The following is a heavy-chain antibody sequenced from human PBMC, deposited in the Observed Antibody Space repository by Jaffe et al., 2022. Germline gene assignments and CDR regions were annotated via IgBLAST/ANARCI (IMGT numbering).Heavy chain of an antibody. CDR1: GYTFTGYY. CDR3: ARPVESIAVAGTKVRGDWFDP. J-gene: IGHJ5*02. V-gene: IGHV1-2*06. D-gene: IGHD6-19*01. Sequence: QVQLVQSGAEVKKPGASVKVSCKASGYTFTGYYMHWVRQAPGQGLEWMGRINPNSGGTNYAQKFQGRVTMTRDTSISTAYMELSRLRSDDTAVYYCARPVESIAVAGTKVRGDWFDPWGQGTLVTVSS. CDR2: INPNSGGT.